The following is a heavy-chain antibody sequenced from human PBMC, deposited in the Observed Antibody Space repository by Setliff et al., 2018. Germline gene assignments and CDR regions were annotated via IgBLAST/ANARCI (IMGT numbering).Heavy chain of an antibody. CDR2: ISSTGDDI. CDR3: ARENYYVSSGYYYGVDY. D-gene: IGHD3-22*01. CDR1: GFSLNSFR. Sequence: GGSLRLSCAASGFSLNSFRMTWIRQPPGKGLEWVSSISSTGDDIYYADPVKGRFTISRDNAENSLYLQMNSLRAEDTAVYYCARENYYVSSGYYYGVDYWGQGTLVTVSS. J-gene: IGHJ4*02. V-gene: IGHV3-21*04.